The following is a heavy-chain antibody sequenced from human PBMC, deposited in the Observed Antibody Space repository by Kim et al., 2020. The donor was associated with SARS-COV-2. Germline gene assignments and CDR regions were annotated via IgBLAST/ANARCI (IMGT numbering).Heavy chain of an antibody. CDR2: IYYSGCT. CDR1: GGSISSGDYY. Sequence: SETLSLTCTVSGGSISSGDYYWSWIRQPPGKGLVWSGYIYYSGCTYANPSSKSRVTILVDTSKNQFSLKLSSVTAADTAVNYCARDRDPRQESGYYDSSGYYLDAFDIWGQGTMVTVSS. V-gene: IGHV4-30-4*01. CDR3: ARDRDPRQESGYYDSSGYYLDAFDI. D-gene: IGHD3-22*01. J-gene: IGHJ3*02.